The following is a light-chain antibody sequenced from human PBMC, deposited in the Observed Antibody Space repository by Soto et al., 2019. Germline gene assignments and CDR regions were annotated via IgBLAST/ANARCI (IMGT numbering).Light chain of an antibody. V-gene: IGKV1-39*01. Sequence: DIQMTQSPSSVSASVGDRVTITCRASQAIDSWLAWYQQKPGEAPKLLIFTGSLLHSGVPPRFSGSGSGTDFTLTISSLQPEDFAAYYCQQSYSTPLTFGPGTKVD. J-gene: IGKJ3*01. CDR1: QAIDSW. CDR3: QQSYSTPLT. CDR2: TGS.